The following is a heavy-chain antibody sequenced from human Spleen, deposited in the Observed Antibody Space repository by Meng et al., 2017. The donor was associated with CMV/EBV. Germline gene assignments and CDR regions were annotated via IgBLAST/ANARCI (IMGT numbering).Heavy chain of an antibody. J-gene: IGHJ5*02. V-gene: IGHV3-23*01. CDR3: VKVTYYGGIRHSWDWFDP. CDR2: ISGSGGST. Sequence: GESLKISCAASGFTFSSYAMSWVRQAPGKGLEWVSGISGSGGSTYYVDSVKGRFTISRDNSKNTLYLQMNSLRAEDTAVYYCVKVTYYGGIRHSWDWFDPWGQGTLVTVSS. CDR1: GFTFSSYA. D-gene: IGHD3-10*01.